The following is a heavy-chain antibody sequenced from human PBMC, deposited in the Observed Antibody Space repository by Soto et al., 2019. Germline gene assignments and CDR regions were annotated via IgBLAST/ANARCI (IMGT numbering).Heavy chain of an antibody. V-gene: IGHV4-34*01. CDR3: ARGGPPDSSGWLALNYMDV. CDR1: GGSFSGYY. CDR2: INHSGST. D-gene: IGHD6-19*01. J-gene: IGHJ6*03. Sequence: SETLSLTCAVYGGSFSGYYWSWIRQPPGKGLEWIGEINHSGSTNYNPSLKSRVTISVDTSKNQFSLKLSSVTAADTAVYYCARGGPPDSSGWLALNYMDVWGKGTTVTVSS.